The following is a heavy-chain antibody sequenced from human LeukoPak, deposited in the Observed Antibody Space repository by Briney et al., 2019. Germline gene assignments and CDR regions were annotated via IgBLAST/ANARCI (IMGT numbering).Heavy chain of an antibody. V-gene: IGHV5-10-1*01. Sequence: GESLKISCKGSGYSFTSYWISWVRQMPGKGLEWMGRIDPSDSYTNYSPSFQGHVTISADKSISTAYLQWSSLKASDTATYYCARLTDQSDIILTGNFDYWGQGTLVTVSS. D-gene: IGHD3-9*01. CDR1: GYSFTSYW. J-gene: IGHJ4*02. CDR3: ARLTDQSDIILTGNFDY. CDR2: IDPSDSYT.